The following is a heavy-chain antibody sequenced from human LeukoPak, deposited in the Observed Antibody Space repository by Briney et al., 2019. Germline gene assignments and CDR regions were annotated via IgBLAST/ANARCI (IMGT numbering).Heavy chain of an antibody. CDR1: GFTFSSYS. Sequence: PGGSLRLSCAASGFTFSSYSMNWVRQAPGKGLEWVSSISSSSSYIYYADSVKGRFTISRDNAKNSLYLQMNSLRAEDTAVYYCARVWTTADVEIDYWGQGTLVTVSS. J-gene: IGHJ4*02. V-gene: IGHV3-21*01. CDR3: ARVWTTADVEIDY. CDR2: ISSSSSYI. D-gene: IGHD4-17*01.